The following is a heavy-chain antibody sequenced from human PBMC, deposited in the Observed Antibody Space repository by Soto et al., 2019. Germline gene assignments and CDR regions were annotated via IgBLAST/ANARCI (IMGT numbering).Heavy chain of an antibody. CDR3: AKHYCSGTYIYFDC. V-gene: IGHV3-64*01. CDR2: ISTHGGST. D-gene: IGHD3-10*01. J-gene: IGHJ4*02. Sequence: EVQLVESGGGLVQPGGSLRLSCAASGFTFSNYWMHWVRQAPGKKLEYVSGISTHGGSTYYANSVKGRFTISRDNSTNTLYLQMGSLSAVDMAVYYCAKHYCSGTYIYFDCWGQGTLVTVSS. CDR1: GFTFSNYW.